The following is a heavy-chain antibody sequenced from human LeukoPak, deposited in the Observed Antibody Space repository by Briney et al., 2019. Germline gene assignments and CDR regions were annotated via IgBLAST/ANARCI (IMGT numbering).Heavy chain of an antibody. J-gene: IGHJ3*02. CDR2: ISWDGGST. V-gene: IGHV3-43*01. CDR3: AKDEIRGRYDFWSGYYLGGAFDI. D-gene: IGHD3-3*01. Sequence: PGGSLILSCAASGFTFSDYTMHWVRQAPGKGLEWVSLISWDGGSTYYADSVKGRFTIARAKSNNSLYLQMNSVRTEDTALYYCAKDEIRGRYDFWSGYYLGGAFDIWGQGTMVTVSS. CDR1: GFTFSDYT.